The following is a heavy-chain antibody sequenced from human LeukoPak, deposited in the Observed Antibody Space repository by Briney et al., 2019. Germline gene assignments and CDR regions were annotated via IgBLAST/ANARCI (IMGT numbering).Heavy chain of an antibody. V-gene: IGHV1-69*13. J-gene: IGHJ4*02. CDR1: GGTFSSYA. CDR3: ARDRGQATALNY. D-gene: IGHD5-18*01. Sequence: ASVKVSCKASGGTFSSYAISWVRQAPGQGLEWMGGIIPIFGTANYAQKFQGRVTITADESTSTAYMELSSLRSEDTAVYYCARDRGQATALNYWGQGTLVTVSS. CDR2: IIPIFGTA.